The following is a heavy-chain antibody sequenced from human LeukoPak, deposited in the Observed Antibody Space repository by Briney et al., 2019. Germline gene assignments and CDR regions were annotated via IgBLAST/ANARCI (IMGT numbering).Heavy chain of an antibody. V-gene: IGHV1-8*01. CDR1: GYTFTSYD. D-gene: IGHD5-18*01. CDR2: MNPNSGNT. Sequence: ASVKVSCKASGYTFTSYDINWVRQAXGQGXXXXXWMNPNSGNTGYAQKFQGRVTMTRNTSISTAYMELSSLRSEDTAVYYCARSDTAMDDFDYWGQGTLVTVSS. J-gene: IGHJ4*02. CDR3: ARSDTAMDDFDY.